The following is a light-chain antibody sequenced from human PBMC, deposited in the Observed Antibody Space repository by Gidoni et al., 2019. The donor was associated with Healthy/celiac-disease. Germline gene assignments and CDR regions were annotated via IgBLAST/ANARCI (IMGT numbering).Light chain of an antibody. CDR3: QAWDSSIVV. V-gene: IGLV3-1*01. CDR1: KLWDKY. J-gene: IGLJ2*01. CDR2: QDS. Sequence: YQLHQPPSVSVSPGQTSSITCSGDKLWDKYACWYQQKPGQSPVLVIYQDSKRPSGIPERFAGSNSGNTATLTISGTQAMDEADYYCQAWDSSIVVFGGGTKLTVL.